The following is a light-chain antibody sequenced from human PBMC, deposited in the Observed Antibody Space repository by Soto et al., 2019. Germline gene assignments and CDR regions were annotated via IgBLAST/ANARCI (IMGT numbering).Light chain of an antibody. Sequence: LVLTQSPGTLSLSPGETATLSCRASQSVSNIYLGWYQQKPGQAPRLLIFDGSSRATGIPARFSGSGSGTDFTLSITRLEPEDFAVYYCQQYETSLGLTFGQGTKVDIK. J-gene: IGKJ1*01. V-gene: IGKV3-20*01. CDR2: DGS. CDR3: QQYETSLGLT. CDR1: QSVSNIY.